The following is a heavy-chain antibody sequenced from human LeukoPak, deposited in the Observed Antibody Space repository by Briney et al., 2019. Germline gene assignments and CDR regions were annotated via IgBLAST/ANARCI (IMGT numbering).Heavy chain of an antibody. D-gene: IGHD2-8*01. CDR2: SHQTGST. J-gene: IGHJ6*03. Sequence: SGTLSLTCAVSGGSIGSIEWFSWVRQTPGKGLEWIGESHQTGSTNYNPPLKSRVTISVDKSKNQFSLDFNSVTAADTAIYYCATNGYYCIDVWGKGTTVTVSS. CDR1: GGSIGSIEW. CDR3: ATNGYYCIDV. V-gene: IGHV4-4*02.